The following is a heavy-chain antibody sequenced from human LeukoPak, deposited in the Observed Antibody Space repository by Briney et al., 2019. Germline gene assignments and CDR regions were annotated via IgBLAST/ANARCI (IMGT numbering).Heavy chain of an antibody. V-gene: IGHV4-34*01. CDR3: ARGGIIGTTNNWFDP. CDR1: GGSFSGFY. CDR2: ISHSGST. D-gene: IGHD1-20*01. Sequence: ETLXLTCAVYGGSFSGFYWSWLRQPPGQGLEWIGEISHSGSTYYNPSLKSRITMSVDTSENQFSLTLSSVTAADTAIYYCARGGIIGTTNNWFDPWGQATLVTVSS. J-gene: IGHJ5*02.